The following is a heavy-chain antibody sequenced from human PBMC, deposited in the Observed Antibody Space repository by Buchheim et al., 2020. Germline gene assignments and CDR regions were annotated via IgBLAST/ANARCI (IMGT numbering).Heavy chain of an antibody. Sequence: QVQLVESGGGVVQPGRSLRLSCAASGFTFSSYGMHWVRQAPGKGLEWVAVISYDGSNKYYADSVKGRFTISRDNSKNTLYLQMNSLRAEDTAVYYCAKDQVVPAAIGSMDVWSQGTT. CDR2: ISYDGSNK. CDR1: GFTFSSYG. J-gene: IGHJ6*02. D-gene: IGHD2-2*01. CDR3: AKDQVVPAAIGSMDV. V-gene: IGHV3-30*18.